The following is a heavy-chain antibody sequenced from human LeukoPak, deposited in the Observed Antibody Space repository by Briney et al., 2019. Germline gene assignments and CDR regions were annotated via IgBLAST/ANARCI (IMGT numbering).Heavy chain of an antibody. CDR2: IYYSGST. CDR3: ARGFDFWSGKEL. J-gene: IGHJ4*02. D-gene: IGHD3-3*01. Sequence: PSETLSLNCTVAGGSISSYYWSWIRQPPGKGLEWIGYIYYSGSTNDNPSLKSRVTISVDPSKTQVSLKLSSVTAADTAVYYCARGFDFWSGKELWGQGTLVTVSS. CDR1: GGSISSYY. V-gene: IGHV4-59*01.